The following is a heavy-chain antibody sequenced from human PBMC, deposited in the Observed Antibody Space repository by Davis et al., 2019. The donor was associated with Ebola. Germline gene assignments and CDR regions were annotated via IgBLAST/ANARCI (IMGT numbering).Heavy chain of an antibody. CDR2: ISSSGTYI. CDR1: DLTFSLHS. CDR3: ASGSGGY. V-gene: IGHV3-21*01. J-gene: IGHJ4*02. Sequence: GGSLRLSCAASDLTFSLHSMNWVRQAPGKGLEWVSSISSSGTYIYSADSVKGRFTISRDNAKNSLYLQMNSLRAEDTAMYYCASGSGGYWGQGTLVTVSS. D-gene: IGHD3-16*01.